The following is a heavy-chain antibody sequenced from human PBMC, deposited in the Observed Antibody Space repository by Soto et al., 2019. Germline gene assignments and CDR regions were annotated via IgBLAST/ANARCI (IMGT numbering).Heavy chain of an antibody. CDR3: AKFFVETGSNSGWPWSFHY. CDR1: GFTFSNYA. CDR2: ISGSGGTT. Sequence: EVQLLESGGGLVQPGRSLRLYCAASGFTFSNYAMSWVRQAPGQGLDWVSAISGSGGTTYYADSVKGRFTISRDNSKNTLFLQMNSLRAEDAVVYYCAKFFVETGSNSGWPWSFHYWGQGTLVTVSS. V-gene: IGHV3-23*01. D-gene: IGHD6-25*01. J-gene: IGHJ4*02.